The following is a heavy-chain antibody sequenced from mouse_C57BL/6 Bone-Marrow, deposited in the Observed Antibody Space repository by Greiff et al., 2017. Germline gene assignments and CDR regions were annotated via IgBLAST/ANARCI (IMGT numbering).Heavy chain of an antibody. Sequence: VKLVESDAELVKPGASVKISCKVSGYTFTDHTIHWMKQRPEQGLEWIGYIYPRDGSTKYNEKFKGKATLTADKSSSTAYMQLNSLTSEDSAVYFCATYGSSPHWYFDVWGTGTTVTVSS. CDR3: ATYGSSPHWYFDV. CDR2: IYPRDGST. D-gene: IGHD1-1*01. V-gene: IGHV1-78*01. CDR1: GYTFTDHT. J-gene: IGHJ1*03.